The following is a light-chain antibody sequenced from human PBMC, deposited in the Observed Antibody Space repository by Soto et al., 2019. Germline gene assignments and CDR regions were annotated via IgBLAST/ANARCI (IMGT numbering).Light chain of an antibody. CDR1: QTISSW. Sequence: MQMTQSPSALSGSVVDIFTITFRAIQTISSWLAWYQQKPGKAPKLLVYDASTLQSGVASRFSGSGSGTEFTLIISGLQPDDSATYYCQQYTNTNNPWMFGQGTKVDIK. CDR3: QQYTNTNNPWM. V-gene: IGKV1-5*01. CDR2: DAS. J-gene: IGKJ1*01.